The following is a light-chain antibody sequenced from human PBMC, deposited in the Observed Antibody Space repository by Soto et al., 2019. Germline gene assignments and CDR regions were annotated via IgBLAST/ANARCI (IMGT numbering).Light chain of an antibody. V-gene: IGLV2-14*03. CDR3: NSYTSNNTYV. J-gene: IGLJ1*01. Sequence: QSVLTQPASVSGSPGQAITISCSGTSSDVGAFNYVSWYQQHPGKAPKLMIYDVSNRPSGVSNRFSGSKSGSTASLTISGLRAEDEADYYCNSYTSNNTYVFGTGTKVTVL. CDR2: DVS. CDR1: SSDVGAFNY.